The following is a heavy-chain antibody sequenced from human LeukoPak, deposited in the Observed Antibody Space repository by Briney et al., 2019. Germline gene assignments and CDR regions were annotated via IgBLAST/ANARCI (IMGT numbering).Heavy chain of an antibody. Sequence: ASVKVSCKASGYTFTSYGISRVRQAPGQGLEWMGWISAYNGNTNYAQKLQGRDTMTTDTSTSTAYMELRSLRSDDTAVYYCARVEGQQPNLYYFDYWGQGALVTVSS. J-gene: IGHJ4*02. V-gene: IGHV1-18*01. CDR3: ARVEGQQPNLYYFDY. CDR1: GYTFTSYG. CDR2: ISAYNGNT. D-gene: IGHD6-13*01.